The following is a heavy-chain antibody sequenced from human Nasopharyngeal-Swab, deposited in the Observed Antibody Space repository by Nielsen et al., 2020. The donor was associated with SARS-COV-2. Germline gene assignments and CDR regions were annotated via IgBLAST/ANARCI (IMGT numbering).Heavy chain of an antibody. V-gene: IGHV4-59*13. D-gene: IGHD3-22*01. CDR3: ARVGTYYYDSSGHLNYYYYYYMDV. J-gene: IGHJ6*03. CDR2: IYYSGST. Sequence: PGKGLEWIGYIYYSGSTNYNPSLKSRVTISVDTSKNQFPLKLSSVTAADTAVYYCARVGTYYYDSSGHLNYYYYYYMDVWGKGTTVTVSS.